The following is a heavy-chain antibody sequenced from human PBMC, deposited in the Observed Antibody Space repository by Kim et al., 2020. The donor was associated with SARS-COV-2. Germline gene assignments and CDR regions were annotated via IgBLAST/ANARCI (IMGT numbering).Heavy chain of an antibody. CDR1: GGTFSSYA. D-gene: IGHD4-4*01. J-gene: IGHJ6*02. Sequence: SVKVSCKASGGTFSSYAISWVRQAPGQGLEWMGGIIPIFGTANYAQKFQGRVTITADESTSTAYMELSSLRSEDTAVYYCARDRAMYSTYYYYYGMDVWGQGTTVTVSS. CDR2: IIPIFGTA. CDR3: ARDRAMYSTYYYYYGMDV. V-gene: IGHV1-69*13.